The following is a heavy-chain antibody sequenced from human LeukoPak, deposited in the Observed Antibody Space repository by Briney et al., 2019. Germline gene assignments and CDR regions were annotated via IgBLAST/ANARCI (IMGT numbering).Heavy chain of an antibody. J-gene: IGHJ4*02. CDR3: VKEVRGKSYGDY. D-gene: IGHD5-18*01. Sequence: GGSLRLSCAASGFTFSTYAMTWVRQAPGKGLEWVSAISYNSGDSYYAASVRGRFAISRDNSKNTVDLEMNSLRAEDTALYYCVKEVRGKSYGDYWGQGTLVTVSS. V-gene: IGHV3-23*01. CDR2: ISYNSGDS. CDR1: GFTFSTYA.